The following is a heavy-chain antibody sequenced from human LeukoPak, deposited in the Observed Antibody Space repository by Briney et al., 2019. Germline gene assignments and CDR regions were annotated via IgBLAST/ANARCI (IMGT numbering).Heavy chain of an antibody. D-gene: IGHD3-22*01. V-gene: IGHV3-48*03. CDR2: ISGSDTTT. CDR1: GFAFSAYE. Sequence: GGSLRLSCAASGFAFSAYEMNWVRQAPGKGLEWVSYISGSDTTTYYADSVKGRFTISRDNAKNSLYLQMNSLRAEDTALYYCTTLGYHLDSWGQGTLVTVSS. J-gene: IGHJ4*02. CDR3: TTLGYHLDS.